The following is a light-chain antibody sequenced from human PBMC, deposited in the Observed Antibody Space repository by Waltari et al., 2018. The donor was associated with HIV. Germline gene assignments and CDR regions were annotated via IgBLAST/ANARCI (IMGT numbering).Light chain of an antibody. CDR2: DVD. Sequence: QSALTQPRSVSGSPGQSVTIPCAGSTNNVGTSNYVSWYHQKSGEAPRLILYDVDQRPSGVPVRFSGARSGDTASLTISGLQAEDEGDFYCCSYGGSWSFVFGGGTRVTVL. V-gene: IGLV2-11*01. J-gene: IGLJ2*01. CDR3: CSYGGSWSFV. CDR1: TNNVGTSNY.